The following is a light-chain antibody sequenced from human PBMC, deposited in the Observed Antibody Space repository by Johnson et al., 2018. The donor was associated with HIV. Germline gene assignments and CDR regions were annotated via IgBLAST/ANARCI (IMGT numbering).Light chain of an antibody. J-gene: IGLJ1*01. CDR2: ENN. V-gene: IGLV1-51*02. Sequence: QSVLTQPPSVSAAPGQKVTISCSGSSSNIGNNYVSWYQQLPGTAPKLLIYENNKRPSGITDRFSGSKSGTSATLGITGLQTGDEADYYCGTRDRSLSALFGTGTKVTVL. CDR3: GTRDRSLSAL. CDR1: SSNIGNNY.